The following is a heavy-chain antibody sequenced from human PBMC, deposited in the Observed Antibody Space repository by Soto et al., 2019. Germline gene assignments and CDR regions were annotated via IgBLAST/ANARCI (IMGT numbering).Heavy chain of an antibody. CDR2: ISSSSSYI. CDR3: ARPWAGSYYYYYMDV. D-gene: IGHD6-19*01. CDR1: GFTFSSYS. J-gene: IGHJ6*03. V-gene: IGHV3-21*01. Sequence: GGSLRLSCAASGFTFSSYSMNWVRQAPGKGLEWVSSISSSSSYIYYADSVKGRFTISRDNAKNSLYLQMNSLRAEDTAVYYCARPWAGSYYYYYMDVWGKGTTVTVSS.